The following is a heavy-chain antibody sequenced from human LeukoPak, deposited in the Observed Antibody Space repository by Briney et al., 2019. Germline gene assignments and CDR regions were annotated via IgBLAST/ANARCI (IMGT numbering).Heavy chain of an antibody. CDR2: IYYSGTT. CDR1: GGSISSSSFY. J-gene: IGHJ5*02. CDR3: ARTENRYNWWFDP. D-gene: IGHD1-20*01. Sequence: SETLSLTCTVSGGSISSSSFYWAWIRQPPGKGLEWIGSIYYSGTTYYNPSLKSRVTISVDTSKNQFSRKLSSVTAADTALYYCARTENRYNWWFDPWAQGTLVTVSS. V-gene: IGHV4-39*07.